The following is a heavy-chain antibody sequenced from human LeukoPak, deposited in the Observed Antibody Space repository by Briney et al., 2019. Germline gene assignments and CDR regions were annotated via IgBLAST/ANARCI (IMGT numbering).Heavy chain of an antibody. J-gene: IGHJ5*02. V-gene: IGHV1-8*03. CDR3: ARTPYYYDSSGYYQHWFDP. Sequence: ASVKVSCKASGYTFTSYDINWVRQATGQGLEWMGWMNPNSGNTGYAQKFQGRVTITRNTSISTAYMELSSLRSEDTAVYYCARTPYYYDSSGYYQHWFDPWGQGTLVTVSS. CDR2: MNPNSGNT. D-gene: IGHD3-22*01. CDR1: GYTFTSYD.